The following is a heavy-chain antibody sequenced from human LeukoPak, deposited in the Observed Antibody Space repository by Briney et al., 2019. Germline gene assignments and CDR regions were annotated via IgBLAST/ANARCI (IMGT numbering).Heavy chain of an antibody. CDR1: GGSISSYY. V-gene: IGHV4-59*08. Sequence: SETLSLTCTVSGGSISSYYWSWIRQPPGKRLEWIGYIYYSGSTNYNPSLKSRVTISVDTSKNQFSLKLSSVTAADTAVYYCARLNSGRIDYWGQGTLVTVSS. D-gene: IGHD3-10*01. CDR2: IYYSGST. J-gene: IGHJ4*02. CDR3: ARLNSGRIDY.